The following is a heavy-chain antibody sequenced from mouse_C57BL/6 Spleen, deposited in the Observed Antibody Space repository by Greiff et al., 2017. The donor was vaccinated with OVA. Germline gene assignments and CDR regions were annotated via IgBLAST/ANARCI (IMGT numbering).Heavy chain of an antibody. Sequence: QVKLGESGTELVKPGASVKISCTASGFTFSDSWMNWVKQRPGKGLEWVGRIYPGDGDTNYNGKFKGKATMTADKSSSTAYMQLSSLTSEDSAVYFCARGLGYYGSYYFDYWGQGTTLTVSS. CDR3: ARGLGYYGSYYFDY. V-gene: IGHV1-82*01. D-gene: IGHD1-1*01. CDR2: IYPGDGDT. J-gene: IGHJ2*01. CDR1: GFTFSDSW.